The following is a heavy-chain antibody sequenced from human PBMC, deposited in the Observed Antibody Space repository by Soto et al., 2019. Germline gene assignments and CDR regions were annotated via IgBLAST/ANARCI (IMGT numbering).Heavy chain of an antibody. CDR2: IKSKPDGETT. J-gene: IGHJ4*02. CDR3: NTYDSGGGHTPL. V-gene: IGHV3-15*07. Sequence: QLVESGGGLVKPGGSLALSCAGSGFAFTNVWLHWVRQAPGKGLEWVGRIKSKPDGETTDYAAPVKGRFTISRDDSTNTLYLQMNSLQTEDSGLYYCNTYDSGGGHTPLWGQGTLVTVSS. CDR1: GFAFTNVW. D-gene: IGHD3-3*01.